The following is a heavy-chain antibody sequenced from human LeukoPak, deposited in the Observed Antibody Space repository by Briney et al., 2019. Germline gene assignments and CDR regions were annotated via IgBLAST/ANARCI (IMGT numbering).Heavy chain of an antibody. Sequence: PGGSLRLSCAASEVTFSSYSMNWVRQAPGKGLEWVSSISGSSSFIYYADSVRGRFTISRDNPKNTLYLQMNSLRAEDTAVYYCAKDPKVFGVVIGFDYWGQGTLVTVSS. J-gene: IGHJ4*02. V-gene: IGHV3-21*01. D-gene: IGHD3-3*01. CDR2: ISGSSSFI. CDR3: AKDPKVFGVVIGFDY. CDR1: EVTFSSYS.